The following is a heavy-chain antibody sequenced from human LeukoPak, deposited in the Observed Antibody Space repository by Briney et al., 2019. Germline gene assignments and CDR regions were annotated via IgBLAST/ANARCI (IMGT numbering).Heavy chain of an antibody. V-gene: IGHV1-3*01. CDR2: INAGNGNT. Sequence: ASVTVSCKASGYTFTSYAMHWVRQAPGQRLEWMGWINAGNGNTKYSQKFQGRVTITRDTSASTAYVELSSLRSEDTAVYYCARDGDVDTAMVTNWFDPWGQGTLVTVSS. J-gene: IGHJ5*02. CDR1: GYTFTSYA. D-gene: IGHD5-18*01. CDR3: ARDGDVDTAMVTNWFDP.